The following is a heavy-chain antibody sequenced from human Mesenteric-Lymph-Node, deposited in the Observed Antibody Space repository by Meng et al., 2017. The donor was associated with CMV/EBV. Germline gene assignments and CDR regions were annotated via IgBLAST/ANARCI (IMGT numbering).Heavy chain of an antibody. D-gene: IGHD6-13*01. CDR2: IYPGDSDT. CDR1: GYSFTSYW. V-gene: IGHV5-51*01. J-gene: IGHJ4*02. CDR3: ARPAVRDSSSWYYFDY. Sequence: GESLKISCKGSGYSFTSYWIGWVRQMPGKGLEWMGIIYPGDSDTRYSPSFQGQVTISADKSISTAYLQWSSLKASDTAMYYCARPAVRDSSSWYYFDYWGQGTLVTVSS.